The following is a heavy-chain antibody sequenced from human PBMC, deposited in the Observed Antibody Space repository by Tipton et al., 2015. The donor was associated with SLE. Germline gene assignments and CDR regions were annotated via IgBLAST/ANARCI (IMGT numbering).Heavy chain of an antibody. CDR2: IYHSGSA. Sequence: TLSLTCTVSGGSISSYYWSWIRQPPGKGLEWIGYIYHSGSANYNPSLESRVTISVDTSRNLFSLNLSSVTAADTAVYYCARGKRHYDVLTGYYSKPHYFDFWGQGTVVAVSP. V-gene: IGHV4-59*01. CDR1: GGSISSYY. CDR3: ARGKRHYDVLTGYYSKPHYFDF. D-gene: IGHD3-9*01. J-gene: IGHJ4*02.